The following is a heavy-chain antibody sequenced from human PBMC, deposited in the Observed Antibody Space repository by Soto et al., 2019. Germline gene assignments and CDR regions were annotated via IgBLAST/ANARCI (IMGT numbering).Heavy chain of an antibody. Sequence: VKVSCKASGYTFTSYDINWVRQATGQGLEWMGWMNPNSGNTGYAQKFQGRVTMTRNTSISTAYMELSSLRSEDTAVYYCARGFLSYDFWSGYDTDYYYMDVWGKGTTVTVSS. CDR2: MNPNSGNT. J-gene: IGHJ6*03. CDR3: ARGFLSYDFWSGYDTDYYYMDV. D-gene: IGHD3-3*01. CDR1: GYTFTSYD. V-gene: IGHV1-8*01.